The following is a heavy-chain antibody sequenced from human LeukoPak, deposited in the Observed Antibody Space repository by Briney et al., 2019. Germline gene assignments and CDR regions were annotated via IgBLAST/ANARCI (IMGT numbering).Heavy chain of an antibody. CDR3: ARTNSGYDSFEY. Sequence: SGGSLRLSSAASGFTFGDYYMSWIRQAPGQGLGWVSYISGSTGYTNYADSVKGRFTISRDNAKNSLFLHMNSLRAEDTAVYYCARTNSGYDSFEYWGQGTLVTVSS. CDR2: ISGSTGYT. D-gene: IGHD5-12*01. V-gene: IGHV3-11*03. CDR1: GFTFGDYY. J-gene: IGHJ4*02.